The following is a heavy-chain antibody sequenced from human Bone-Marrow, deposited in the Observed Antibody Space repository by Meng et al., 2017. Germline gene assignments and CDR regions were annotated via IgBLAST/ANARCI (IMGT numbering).Heavy chain of an antibody. Sequence: KVSCKGSGYSFTSYWIGWVRQMPGKGLEWMGIIYPGDSDTRYSPYFQGQVTISADKSISTAYLQWSSLKASDTAMYYCARHAAGYCSSTSCYGYYFDYWGQGTLVTVSS. CDR3: ARHAAGYCSSTSCYGYYFDY. V-gene: IGHV5-51*01. CDR1: GYSFTSYW. J-gene: IGHJ4*02. CDR2: IYPGDSDT. D-gene: IGHD2-2*01.